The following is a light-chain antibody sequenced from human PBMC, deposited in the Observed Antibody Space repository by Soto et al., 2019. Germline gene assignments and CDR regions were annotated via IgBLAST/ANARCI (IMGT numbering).Light chain of an antibody. V-gene: IGKV1-5*03. CDR3: EQYNSYSPST. CDR1: QSISSW. CDR2: KAS. J-gene: IGKJ1*01. Sequence: DIQMTQSPSTLSASVGDRVTITCRASQSISSWLAWYQQKPGKAPKLLIYKASSLESGVPSRFSGSGSGTEYMLTISSRQPDDFSTYYCEQYNSYSPSTFGQGTKVEIK.